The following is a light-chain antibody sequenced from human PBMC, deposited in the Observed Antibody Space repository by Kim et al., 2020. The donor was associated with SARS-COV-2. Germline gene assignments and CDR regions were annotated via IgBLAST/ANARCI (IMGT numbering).Light chain of an antibody. CDR2: AAS. CDR3: QKYTSAPCT. Sequence: ESVGDRVTITWRASQDISIYLAWYQQKPGKVPKLLIYAASTLQSGVPSRFSGSGSGTDFTLTISSLQPEDVATYYCQKYTSAPCTFGQGTKVDIK. V-gene: IGKV1-27*01. J-gene: IGKJ1*01. CDR1: QDISIY.